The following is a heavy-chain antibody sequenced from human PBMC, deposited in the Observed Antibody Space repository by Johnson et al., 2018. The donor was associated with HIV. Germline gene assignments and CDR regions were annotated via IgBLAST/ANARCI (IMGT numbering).Heavy chain of an antibody. CDR3: ASSWFGELSYAFDI. D-gene: IGHD3-10*01. CDR2: ISNDGSNK. J-gene: IGHJ3*02. CDR1: GFTFSSHA. Sequence: VQLVESGGGVVQPGRSLRLSCSASGFTFSSHAMHWVRQAPGKGLEWVTFISNDGSNKYYADSVTGRFTISRDNSKNTLYLQMNSLRAEDTAVYYCASSWFGELSYAFDIWGQGTMVTVSS. V-gene: IGHV3-30*04.